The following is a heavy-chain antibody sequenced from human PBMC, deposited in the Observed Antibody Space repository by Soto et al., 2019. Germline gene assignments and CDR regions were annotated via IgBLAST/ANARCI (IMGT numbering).Heavy chain of an antibody. Sequence: QVQLVQSGAEVKKPGSSVNVSCKASGGTFSSYAISWVRQAPGQGLEWMGGIIPFFGTANYVQKFQGRVTITEDETACTSDMDLRRLRSEDTPVYYCVRDCVRQLVVLPYHYGMDVWGQGNTVTVSS. D-gene: IGHD6-6*01. CDR1: GGTFSSYA. V-gene: IGHV1-69*12. CDR3: VRDCVRQLVVLPYHYGMDV. J-gene: IGHJ6*02. CDR2: IIPFFGTA.